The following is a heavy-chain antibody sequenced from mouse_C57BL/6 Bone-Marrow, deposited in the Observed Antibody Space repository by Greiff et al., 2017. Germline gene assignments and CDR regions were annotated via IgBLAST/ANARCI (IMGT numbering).Heavy chain of an antibody. CDR1: GFTFSSYA. V-gene: IGHV5-4*03. J-gene: IGHJ1*03. Sequence: DVMLVESGGGLVKPGGSLKLSCAASGFTFSSYAMSWVRQTPEKRLEWVATISDGGSYTYYPAIVKGRFTISRDNAKNNLYQQMSHLKSEDTAMYYCARYYYGSSRWYFDVWGTGTTVTVSS. CDR2: ISDGGSYT. CDR3: ARYYYGSSRWYFDV. D-gene: IGHD1-1*01.